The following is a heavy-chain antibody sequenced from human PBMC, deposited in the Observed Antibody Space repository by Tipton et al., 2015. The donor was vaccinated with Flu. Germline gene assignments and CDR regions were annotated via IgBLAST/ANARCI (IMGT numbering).Heavy chain of an antibody. J-gene: IGHJ2*01. CDR2: IYHSGST. CDR1: GGSISSYY. D-gene: IGHD5-12*01. V-gene: IGHV4-59*08. CDR3: ARQGLGYSDWYFDL. Sequence: TLSLTCTVSGGSISSYYWSWIRQPAGKGLEWIGSIYHSGSTYYNPSLKSRVTISVGTSKNQFSLKLSSLTAADTAVYYCARQGLGYSDWYFDLWGRGTLVTVSS.